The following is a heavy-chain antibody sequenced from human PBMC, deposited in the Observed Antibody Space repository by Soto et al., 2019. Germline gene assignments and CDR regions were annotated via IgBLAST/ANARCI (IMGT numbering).Heavy chain of an antibody. CDR1: GFTFSSYA. D-gene: IGHD6-19*01. V-gene: IGHV3-23*01. J-gene: IGHJ4*02. Sequence: GGSLRLSCAASGFTFSSYAMSWARQATGKGLEWVSAISGSGGSTYYADSVKGRFTISRDNSKNTLYLQMNSLRAEDTAVYYCAKGLQLLATFDYWGQGALVRVS. CDR3: AKGLQLLATFDY. CDR2: ISGSGGST.